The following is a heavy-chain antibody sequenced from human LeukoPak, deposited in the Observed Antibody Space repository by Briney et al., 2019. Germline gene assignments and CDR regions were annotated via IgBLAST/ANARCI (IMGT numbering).Heavy chain of an antibody. CDR2: IYTSGST. CDR1: GGSISSGSYY. CDR3: ASAGSGGDYFDY. D-gene: IGHD3-10*01. J-gene: IGHJ4*02. Sequence: SETLSLTCTVSGGSISSGSYYWSWIRQPAGKGLEWIGRIYTSGSTNYNPSLKSRVTISVDTSKNQFSLKLSSVTAADTAVYYCASAGSGGDYFDYWGQGTLVTVSS. V-gene: IGHV4-61*02.